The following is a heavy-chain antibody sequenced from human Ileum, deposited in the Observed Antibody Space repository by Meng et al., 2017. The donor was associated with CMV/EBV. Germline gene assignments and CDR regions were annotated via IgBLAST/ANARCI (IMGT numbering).Heavy chain of an antibody. CDR1: GFTFGDYA. Sequence: GGSLRLSCTASGFTFGDYAMSWVRQAPGKGLEWVGFIRSKAHGGTTEYAASVKGSFTISRDDSKSIAYLQMNSLKTEDTAVYYCTSPILASNWFDPWGQGTLVTVSS. CDR3: TSPILASNWFDP. D-gene: IGHD1-26*01. V-gene: IGHV3-49*04. J-gene: IGHJ5*02. CDR2: IRSKAHGGTT.